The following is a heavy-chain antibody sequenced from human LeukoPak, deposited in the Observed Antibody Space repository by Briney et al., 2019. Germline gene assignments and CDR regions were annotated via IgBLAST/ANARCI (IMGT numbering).Heavy chain of an antibody. CDR2: ISGTGGTT. V-gene: IGHV3-23*01. D-gene: IGHD6-19*01. CDR1: GFTFSSYG. J-gene: IGHJ4*02. CDR3: AKDHLPGIVVADRDY. Sequence: GGSLRLSCAASGFTFSSYGMSWVRQAPGKGLEWVSAISGTGGTTYYADSVKGRFTISRDNSKNPLSLKINSLRAEDTAIYYCAKDHLPGIVVADRDYWGKGTLVTVSS.